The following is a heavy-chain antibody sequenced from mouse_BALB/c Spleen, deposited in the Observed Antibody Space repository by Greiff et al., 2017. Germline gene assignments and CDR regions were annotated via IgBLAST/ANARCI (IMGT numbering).Heavy chain of an antibody. J-gene: IGHJ1*01. CDR1: GFNIKDTY. D-gene: IGHD1-1*01. CDR2: IDPANGNT. Sequence: EVQLQESGAELVKPGASVKLSCTASGFNIKDTYMHWVKQRPEQGLEWIGRIDPANGNTKYDPKFQGKATITADTSSNTAYLQLSSLTSEDTAVYYCAKLYGSSYVDWYFDVCGAGTTVTVSS. CDR3: AKLYGSSYVDWYFDV. V-gene: IGHV14-3*02.